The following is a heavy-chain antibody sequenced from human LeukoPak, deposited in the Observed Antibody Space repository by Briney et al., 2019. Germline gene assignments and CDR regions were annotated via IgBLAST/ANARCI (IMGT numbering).Heavy chain of an antibody. V-gene: IGHV3-30*18. Sequence: HPGGSLRLSCAASGFTLSSYGMHWVRRAPGKGLEWVAVISYDGSNKYYADSVKGRFTISRDNSKNTLYLQMNSLRAEDTAVYYCAKHTAMVSWGHGTLVTVSS. D-gene: IGHD5-18*01. J-gene: IGHJ5*01. CDR3: AKHTAMVS. CDR1: GFTLSSYG. CDR2: ISYDGSNK.